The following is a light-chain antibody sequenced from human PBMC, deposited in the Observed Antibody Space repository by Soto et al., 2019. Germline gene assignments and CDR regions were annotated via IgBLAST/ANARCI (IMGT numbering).Light chain of an antibody. J-gene: IGKJ1*01. CDR1: QSISNH. CDR3: QKYNSAPWT. V-gene: IGKV1-27*01. Sequence: DIQMTQSPSSLSASVEDRVIITCRASQSISNHLNWYQQKPGKVPKLLIYAASTLQSGVPSRFSGSGSGTDFTLTISSLQPEDVATYYCQKYNSAPWTFGQGTKVDIK. CDR2: AAS.